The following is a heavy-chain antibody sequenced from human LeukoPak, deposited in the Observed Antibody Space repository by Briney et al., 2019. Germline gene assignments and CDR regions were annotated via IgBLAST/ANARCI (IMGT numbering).Heavy chain of an antibody. CDR3: GREIQWLVGAAFDI. D-gene: IGHD6-19*01. Sequence: ASVKVSCKASGYTVTSYGVSWVRQAPGQGLEWRGWISAYNGNTNYAQKLQGRDTMTTDTTTSTTYMDLRSLRSSDTPWHYVGREIQWLVGAAFDIWGEGTTVTVSS. V-gene: IGHV1-18*01. CDR2: ISAYNGNT. CDR1: GYTVTSYG. J-gene: IGHJ3*02.